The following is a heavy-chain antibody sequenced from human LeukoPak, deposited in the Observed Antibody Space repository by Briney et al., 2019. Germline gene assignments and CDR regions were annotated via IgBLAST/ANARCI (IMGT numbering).Heavy chain of an antibody. J-gene: IGHJ6*04. Sequence: PSETLSLTCTVSGGSISSGDYYWSWIRQPPGKGLEWIGYIYYSGSTYYNPSLKSRVTISVDTSKNQFSLKLSSVTAADTAVYYCARGVDGSYDFAPPLIVDVWGKGTTVTVSS. CDR2: IYYSGST. CDR3: ARGVDGSYDFAPPLIVDV. D-gene: IGHD3-3*01. V-gene: IGHV4-30-4*02. CDR1: GGSISSGDYY.